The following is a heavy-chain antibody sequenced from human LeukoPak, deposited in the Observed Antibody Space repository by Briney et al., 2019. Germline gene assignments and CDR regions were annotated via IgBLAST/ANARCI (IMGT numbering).Heavy chain of an antibody. D-gene: IGHD6-13*01. Sequence: ASVKVSCKASGGTFSSYAISWVRQAPGQGLEWMGGIIPIFGTANYAQKFQGRVTITADESTSTAYMELSSLRSEDTAVYYCAGGYSSSWEFDYWGQGTLVTVSS. CDR2: IIPIFGTA. CDR3: AGGYSSSWEFDY. J-gene: IGHJ4*02. V-gene: IGHV1-69*13. CDR1: GGTFSSYA.